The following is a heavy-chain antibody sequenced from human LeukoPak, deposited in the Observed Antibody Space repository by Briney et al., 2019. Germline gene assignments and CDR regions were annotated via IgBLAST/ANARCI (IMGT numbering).Heavy chain of an antibody. CDR2: INAGNGNT. CDR3: AKQSPWQKLPDY. CDR1: GYTFTSYA. J-gene: IGHJ4*02. D-gene: IGHD6-13*01. Sequence: ASVKVSCKASGYTFTSYAIDWVRQAPGQRLEWMGWINAGNGNTKYSQKFQGRVTVTRDTSASTVYTELSSLRSEDTAVYYCAKQSPWQKLPDYWGQGTLVTVSS. V-gene: IGHV1-3*01.